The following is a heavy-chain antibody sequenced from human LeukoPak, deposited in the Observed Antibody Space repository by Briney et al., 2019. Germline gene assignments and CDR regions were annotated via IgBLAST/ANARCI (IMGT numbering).Heavy chain of an antibody. CDR3: ATYTEDYSGPAFAP. D-gene: IGHD3-16*01. J-gene: IGHJ5*02. CDR2: IYISGST. V-gene: IGHV4-4*07. Sequence: SSETLSLTCSVSGVSINDHYWTWVRQPAGRGLEWIGHIYISGSTDYNPSLKSRVTLSVDMSKNQFSLRLTSVTAADTAVYYCATYTEDYSGPAFAPWGQGTLVTVSS. CDR1: GVSINDHY.